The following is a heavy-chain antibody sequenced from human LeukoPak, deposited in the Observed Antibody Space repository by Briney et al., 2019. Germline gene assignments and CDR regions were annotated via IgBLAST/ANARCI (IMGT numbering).Heavy chain of an antibody. CDR3: ARHFWSGYYADY. V-gene: IGHV3-30-3*01. CDR2: ISYDGSNK. CDR1: GFTFSSYA. D-gene: IGHD3-3*02. Sequence: GGSLRLSCAASGFTFSSYAMHWVRQAPGKGLEWVAVISYDGSNKYYADSVKGRFTISRDNAKNSLYLQMNSLRAEDTAVYYCARHFWSGYYADYWGQGTLVTVSS. J-gene: IGHJ4*02.